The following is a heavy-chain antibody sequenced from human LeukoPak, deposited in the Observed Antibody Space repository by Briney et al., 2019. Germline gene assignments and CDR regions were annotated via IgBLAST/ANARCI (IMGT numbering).Heavy chain of an antibody. CDR2: INPNSGGT. D-gene: IGHD3-10*01. J-gene: IGHJ6*03. V-gene: IGHV1-2*02. Sequence: GASVKVSCKASGYTFTGYYMHWVRQAPGQGLEWMGWINPNSGGTNYAQKFQGRVTMTRDTSISTAYMELSRLRSDDTAVYYCARAMYYGSGSYYDYYYYYMDVWGKGTTVTISS. CDR3: ARAMYYGSGSYYDYYYYYMDV. CDR1: GYTFTGYY.